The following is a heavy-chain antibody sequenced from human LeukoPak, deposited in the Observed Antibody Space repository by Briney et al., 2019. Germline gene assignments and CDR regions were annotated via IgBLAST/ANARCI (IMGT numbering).Heavy chain of an antibody. CDR1: GFTFSGYI. J-gene: IGHJ4*02. V-gene: IGHV3-21*01. Sequence: GGSLRVSRAASGFTFSGYIMNWGRPAPGEGLEWVSSISNSSSYIYYTDSVKGRFTISRDNAKNSLYLQMNRLRAEDTAVYYCARGDGSGKGDYWGQGTLVTVSS. D-gene: IGHD3-10*01. CDR2: ISNSSSYI. CDR3: ARGDGSGKGDY.